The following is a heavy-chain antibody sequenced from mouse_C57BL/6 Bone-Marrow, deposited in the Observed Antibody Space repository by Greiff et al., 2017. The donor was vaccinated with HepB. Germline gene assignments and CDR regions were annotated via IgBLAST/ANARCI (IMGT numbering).Heavy chain of an antibody. V-gene: IGHV14-4*01. D-gene: IGHD2-2*01. J-gene: IGHJ2*01. Sequence: EVQLQQSGAELVRPGASVKLSCTASGFNIKDDYMHWVKQRPEQGLEWIGWIDPENGDTEYASKFQGKATITADTSSNTAYLQLSSLTSEDTAVYYCTTHLRLRQNFDYWGQGTTLTVSS. CDR2: IDPENGDT. CDR3: TTHLRLRQNFDY. CDR1: GFNIKDDY.